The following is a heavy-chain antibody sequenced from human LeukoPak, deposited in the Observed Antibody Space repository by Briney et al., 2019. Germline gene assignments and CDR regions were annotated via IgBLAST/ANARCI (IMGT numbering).Heavy chain of an antibody. CDR1: GFSLSSSRMC. CDR2: IDWDDDK. D-gene: IGHD3-3*01. Sequence: ESGPTLVNPXQTLTLTCTFSGFSLSSSRMCVSWIRQPPGKALEWLARIDWDDDKYYSTSLKTRLTISKDTSKNQVVLTMTNMDPVDTATYYCAREWLANFDYWGQGTLVTVSS. J-gene: IGHJ4*02. V-gene: IGHV2-70*11. CDR3: AREWLANFDY.